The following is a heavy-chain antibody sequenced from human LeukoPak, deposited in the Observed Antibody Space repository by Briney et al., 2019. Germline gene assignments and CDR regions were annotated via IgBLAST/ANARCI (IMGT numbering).Heavy chain of an antibody. J-gene: IGHJ4*02. CDR3: AHYDSSGYPG. Sequence: GGSLRLSCAASGFTFSNYWMSWVRQAPGKGLEWVANIKQDGNEKYYVDSVKGRFTISRDNAKNSLYLQMSSLRAEDTALYYCAHYDSSGYPGWGQGTLVTVSS. CDR2: IKQDGNEK. V-gene: IGHV3-7*03. D-gene: IGHD3-22*01. CDR1: GFTFSNYW.